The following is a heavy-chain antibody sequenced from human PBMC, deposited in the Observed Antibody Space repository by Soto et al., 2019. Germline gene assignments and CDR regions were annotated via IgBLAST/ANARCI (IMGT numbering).Heavy chain of an antibody. D-gene: IGHD6-19*01. CDR2: IYYSGST. Sequence: SETLSLTCTVSGGSISSYYWSWIRQPPGKGLEWIGYIYYSGSTNYNPSLKSRVTISVDRSKNQFSLKLSSVTAADTAVYSCARDGSGWAADDTYFDYWGQGTLVTVSS. CDR3: ARDGSGWAADDTYFDY. V-gene: IGHV4-59*12. CDR1: GGSISSYY. J-gene: IGHJ4*02.